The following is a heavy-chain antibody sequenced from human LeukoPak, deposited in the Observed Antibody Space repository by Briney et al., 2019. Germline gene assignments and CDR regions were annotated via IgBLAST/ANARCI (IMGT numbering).Heavy chain of an antibody. CDR3: ARDGDYDFWSGFSFYYYGMDV. Sequence: ASVTVSCKASGYTFTSYGISWVRQAPGQGLEWMGWISAYNGNTNYAQKLQGRVTMTTDTSTSTAYMELRSLRSDDTAVYYCARDGDYDFWSGFSFYYYGMDVWGQGTTVTVSS. CDR2: ISAYNGNT. D-gene: IGHD3-3*01. CDR1: GYTFTSYG. V-gene: IGHV1-18*01. J-gene: IGHJ6*02.